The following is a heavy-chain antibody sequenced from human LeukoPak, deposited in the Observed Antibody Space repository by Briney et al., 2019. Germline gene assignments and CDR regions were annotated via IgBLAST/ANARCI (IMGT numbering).Heavy chain of an antibody. D-gene: IGHD5-18*01. CDR3: AKKGDTAMAAYYYYMDV. CDR1: GFTFSSYA. Sequence: GGSLRLSCAASGFTFSSYAMSWVRQAPGKGLEWVSGISGSGGSTYYADSVKGRFTISRDNSKNTLYLQMNSLRAEDTAVYYCAKKGDTAMAAYYYYMDVWGKGTTVTVSS. CDR2: ISGSGGST. J-gene: IGHJ6*03. V-gene: IGHV3-23*01.